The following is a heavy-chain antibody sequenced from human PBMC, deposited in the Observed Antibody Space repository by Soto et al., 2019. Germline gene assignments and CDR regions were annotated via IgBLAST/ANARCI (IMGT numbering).Heavy chain of an antibody. D-gene: IGHD3-16*02. J-gene: IGHJ4*02. CDR2: IRSKAYGGTT. V-gene: IGHV3-49*03. CDR1: GFTFGDYA. CDR3: TRGPLMITFGGVIVVPFDY. Sequence: GGSLRLSCTASGFTFGDYAMSWFRQAPGKGLEWVGFIRSKAYGGTTEYAASVKGRFTISRDDSKSIAYLQMNSLKTEDTAVYYCTRGPLMITFGGVIVVPFDYWGQGTLVTVSS.